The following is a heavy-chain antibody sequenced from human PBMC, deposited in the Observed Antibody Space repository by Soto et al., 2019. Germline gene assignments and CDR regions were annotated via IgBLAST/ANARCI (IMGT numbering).Heavy chain of an antibody. CDR2: IKQDGSEK. V-gene: IGHV3-7*03. CDR1: GFTFSSYW. Sequence: PVGSLRLSGAASGFTFSSYWMSWVRQAPGKGREWVANIKQDGSEKYYVDSLKGRFTISRDNAKNSLYLQMNSLRAEDTAVYYCARDDSHYNFWSGYPKSYYYYNGMDVWGQGTTVTVSS. D-gene: IGHD3-3*01. CDR3: ARDDSHYNFWSGYPKSYYYYNGMDV. J-gene: IGHJ6*02.